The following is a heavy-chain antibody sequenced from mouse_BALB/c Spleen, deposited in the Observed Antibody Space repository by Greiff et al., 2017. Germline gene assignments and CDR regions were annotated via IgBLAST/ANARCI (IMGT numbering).Heavy chain of an antibody. CDR3: ARHGKLGPFAY. CDR2: ISNGGGST. Sequence: DVKVEESGGGLVQPGGSLKLSCAASGFTFSSYTMSWVRQTPEKRLEWVAYISNGGGSTYYPDTVKGRFTISRDNAKNTLYLQMSSLKSEDTAMYYCARHGKLGPFAYWGQGTLVTVSA. V-gene: IGHV5-12-2*01. CDR1: GFTFSSYT. J-gene: IGHJ3*01. D-gene: IGHD3-1*01.